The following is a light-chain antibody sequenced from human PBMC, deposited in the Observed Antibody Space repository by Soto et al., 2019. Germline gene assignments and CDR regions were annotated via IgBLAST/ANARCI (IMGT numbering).Light chain of an antibody. CDR1: QSISTW. CDR3: QQRSNWPPST. Sequence: GDRVTITCRASQSISTWLAWFQQKPGKAPKLLIYRASSLEGGAPSRFSGSGSGTEFTLTISSLEPADFAVYYCQQRSNWPPSTFGQGTRLEIK. CDR2: RAS. J-gene: IGKJ5*01. V-gene: IGKV1-5*03.